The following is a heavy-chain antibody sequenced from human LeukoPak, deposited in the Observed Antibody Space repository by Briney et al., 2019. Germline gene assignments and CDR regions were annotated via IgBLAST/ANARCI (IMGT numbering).Heavy chain of an antibody. J-gene: IGHJ4*02. CDR2: IRSNVYGGTT. V-gene: IGHV3-49*03. Sequence: GGSLRLSCTASGFTFADFTVSWFRQSPGQGLEWVGFIRSNVYGGTTEHAASVEARFTISRDDSNSIAYLQMNSLKTEDTAVYYCARGSGRYVMVDWWGQGTLVTVSS. CDR3: ARGSGRYVMVDW. CDR1: GFTFADFT. D-gene: IGHD6-19*01.